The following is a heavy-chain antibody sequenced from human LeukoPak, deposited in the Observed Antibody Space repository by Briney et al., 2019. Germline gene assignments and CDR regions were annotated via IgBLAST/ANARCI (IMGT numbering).Heavy chain of an antibody. V-gene: IGHV4-38-2*02. CDR1: GYSISSGYY. D-gene: IGHD3-22*01. CDR2: IYHSGST. CDR3: AREGVITMIVDLGDGPADV. J-gene: IGHJ6*04. Sequence: SETLSLTCTVSGYSISSGYYWGWIRQPPGKGLEWIGSIYHSGSTYYNPSLKSRVTISVDTSKNQFSLKLSSVTATDTAVYYCAREGVITMIVDLGDGPADVWGKGTTVTVSS.